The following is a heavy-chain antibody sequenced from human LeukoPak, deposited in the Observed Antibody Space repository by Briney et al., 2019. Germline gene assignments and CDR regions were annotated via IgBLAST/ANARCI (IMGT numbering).Heavy chain of an antibody. CDR2: IRGSGGGQ. Sequence: GGPLNPSCAALGITFSNYGMSWVRKAPGKGLEWVAGIRGSGGGQYYADSVKGRFTISRDNPKNTLYLQMNSLRAEGTAVYFCAKRGVVIRVILVGFHKEAYYFDSWGQGALVTVSS. V-gene: IGHV3-23*01. D-gene: IGHD3-22*01. CDR1: GITFSNYG. J-gene: IGHJ4*02. CDR3: AKRGVVIRVILVGFHKEAYYFDS.